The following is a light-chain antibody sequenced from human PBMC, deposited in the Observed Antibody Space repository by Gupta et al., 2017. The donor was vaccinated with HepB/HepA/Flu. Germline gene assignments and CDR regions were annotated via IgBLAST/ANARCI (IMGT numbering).Light chain of an antibody. Sequence: SYELTQPPSASVSPGQTARITCSGDALPKQYAYWYQQKPGQAPVLVIYKDSERPSGIPERFSGSSSGTTVTLTISGGQAEDEADYYCQSADSSGTYVFGKGTKVTVL. CDR3: QSADSSGTYV. J-gene: IGLJ1*01. CDR2: KDS. CDR1: ALPKQY. V-gene: IGLV3-25*03.